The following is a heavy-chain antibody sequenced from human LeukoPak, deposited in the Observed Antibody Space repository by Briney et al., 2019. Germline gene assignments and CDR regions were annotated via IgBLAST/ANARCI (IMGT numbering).Heavy chain of an antibody. D-gene: IGHD3-3*01. CDR3: ARSLFRFLEWSYRSYYYYYMDV. J-gene: IGHJ6*03. CDR2: MNPNSGNT. CDR1: GYAFTSYD. Sequence: EASVKVSCKASGYAFTSYDINWVRQATGQGLEWMGWMNPNSGNTGYAQKFQGRVTMTRDTSTSTVYMELSSLRSEDTAVYYCARSLFRFLEWSYRSYYYYYMDVWGKGTTVTVSS. V-gene: IGHV1-8*01.